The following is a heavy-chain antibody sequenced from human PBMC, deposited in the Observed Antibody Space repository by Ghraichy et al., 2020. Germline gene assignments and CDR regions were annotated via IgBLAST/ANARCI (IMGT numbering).Heavy chain of an antibody. V-gene: IGHV3-7*04. CDR1: GFTFTTYY. CDR3: GRGGYIYGSNPVDY. Sequence: GESLNISCAASGFTFTTYYMTWVRQAPGKGLEWVANIKQDGGEKYYMDSVKGRFTISRDNAKDSVYLQMNSLRAEDTSVYYCGRGGYIYGSNPVDYWGQGTHVTVSS. J-gene: IGHJ4*02. CDR2: IKQDGGEK. D-gene: IGHD5-18*01.